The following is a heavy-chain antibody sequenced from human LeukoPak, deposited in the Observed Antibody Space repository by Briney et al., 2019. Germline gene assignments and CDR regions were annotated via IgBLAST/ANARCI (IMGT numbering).Heavy chain of an antibody. CDR2: IYHSGST. Sequence: PSQTLSLTCTVSGGSISSGGYYWSWIRQPPGKGLEWIGYIYHSGSTYYNPSLKSRVTISVDRSKNQFSLKLSSVTAADTAVYYCARGPQRGGDYWGQGTLVTVSS. J-gene: IGHJ4*02. D-gene: IGHD3-16*01. CDR3: ARGPQRGGDY. V-gene: IGHV4-30-2*01. CDR1: GGSISSGGYY.